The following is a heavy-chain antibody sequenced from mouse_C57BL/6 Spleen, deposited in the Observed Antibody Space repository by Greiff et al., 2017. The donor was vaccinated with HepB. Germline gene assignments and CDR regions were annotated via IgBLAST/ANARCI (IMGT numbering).Heavy chain of an antibody. Sequence: EVQLQQSGAELVRPGASVKLSCTASGFNIKDDYMHWVKRRPEQGLEWIGWIDPENGDTEYASKFQGKATITADTSSNTAYLQLSSLTSEDTAVYYCTSHYYGSSLFAYWGQGTLVTVSA. CDR2: IDPENGDT. D-gene: IGHD1-1*01. CDR3: TSHYYGSSLFAY. J-gene: IGHJ3*01. V-gene: IGHV14-4*01. CDR1: GFNIKDDY.